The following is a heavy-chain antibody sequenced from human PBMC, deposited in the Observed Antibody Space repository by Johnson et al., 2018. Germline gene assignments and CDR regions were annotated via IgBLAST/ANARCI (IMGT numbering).Heavy chain of an antibody. V-gene: IGHV3-9*01. CDR1: GFTFSTYS. D-gene: IGHD1-26*01. CDR3: AKEGVMEWEYYGPFQY. Sequence: VQLVESGGGLVQPGGSLRLSCAASGFTFSTYSMNWVRQSPGKGLEWVSGISWNSGSIGYADSVKGRFTISRDNAKNSLYLQMNSLRAEDTALYYCAKEGVMEWEYYGPFQYWGPGTLVTVSS. CDR2: ISWNSGSI. J-gene: IGHJ1*01.